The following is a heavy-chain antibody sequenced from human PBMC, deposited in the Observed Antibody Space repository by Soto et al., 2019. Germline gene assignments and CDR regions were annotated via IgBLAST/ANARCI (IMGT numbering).Heavy chain of an antibody. CDR3: ARTYVGTAMVFDY. V-gene: IGHV4-59*01. D-gene: IGHD5-18*01. Sequence: SETLSLTCTVSGGSISFYYWSWIRQPPGKGLEWIGYIYYSGSTNYNPSLKSRVTISVDTSKNQFSLKLSSVTAADTAVYYCARTYVGTAMVFDYWGQGTLVTVSS. J-gene: IGHJ4*02. CDR1: GGSISFYY. CDR2: IYYSGST.